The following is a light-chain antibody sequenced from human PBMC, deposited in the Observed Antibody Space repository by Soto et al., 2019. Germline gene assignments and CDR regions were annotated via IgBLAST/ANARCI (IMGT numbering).Light chain of an antibody. CDR2: GNN. V-gene: IGLV1-40*01. J-gene: IGLJ2*01. CDR1: SSNIGAGYD. CDR3: QSYDSSLSGSV. Sequence: QSALTQPPSVSGAPGQRVTISCTGSSSNIGAGYDVHWYQQLPGTAPKLLIYGNNNRPSGVPDRFSGSKSGTSASLAITGLQAEDDADYYCQSYDSSLSGSVFGGGTKLTVL.